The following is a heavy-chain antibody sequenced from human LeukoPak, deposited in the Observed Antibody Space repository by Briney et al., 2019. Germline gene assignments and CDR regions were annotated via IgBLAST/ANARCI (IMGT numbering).Heavy chain of an antibody. D-gene: IGHD3-9*01. CDR2: IKYDGSEK. Sequence: GGSLRLSCADSGFTFSSFWMSWVRQAPGRGLEWVANIKYDGSEKYYVDSEKGRFTISRDNAKNSLYLQMNSLRADDTAVYYCARDRSDVLTGYNDAFDIWGQGTMVTVSS. J-gene: IGHJ3*02. CDR1: GFTFSSFW. CDR3: ARDRSDVLTGYNDAFDI. V-gene: IGHV3-7*01.